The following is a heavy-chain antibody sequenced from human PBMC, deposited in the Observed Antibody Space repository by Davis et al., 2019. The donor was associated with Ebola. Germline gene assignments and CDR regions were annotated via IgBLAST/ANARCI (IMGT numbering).Heavy chain of an antibody. J-gene: IGHJ4*02. Sequence: GESLKISCAASGFTFSGSVMHWVRQASGKGLEWVGRIRSKANSYATAYAASVKGRFTISREDSKNTPYLQMNSLKAEDTAVYYCTRGEADGSGSWGQGTLVTVSS. CDR1: GFTFSGSV. D-gene: IGHD3-10*01. CDR2: IRSKANSYAT. CDR3: TRGEADGSGS. V-gene: IGHV3-73*01.